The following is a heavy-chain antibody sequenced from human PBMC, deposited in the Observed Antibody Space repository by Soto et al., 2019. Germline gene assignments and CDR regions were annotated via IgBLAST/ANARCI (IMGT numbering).Heavy chain of an antibody. CDR3: ARDMSYSGYDSLGGMDV. V-gene: IGHV4-59*01. CDR2: IYYSGST. CDR1: GGSISSYY. D-gene: IGHD5-12*01. Sequence: QVQLQESGPGLVKPSETLSLTCTVSGGSISSYYWSWIRQPPGKGLEWIGYIYYSGSTNYNPSLTSRVTISVDTSTNQFSLKLSSVTAADTAVYYCARDMSYSGYDSLGGMDVWGQGTTVTVSS. J-gene: IGHJ6*02.